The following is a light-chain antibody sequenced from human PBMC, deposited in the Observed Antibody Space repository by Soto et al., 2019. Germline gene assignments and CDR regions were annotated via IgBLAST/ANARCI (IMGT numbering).Light chain of an antibody. CDR2: AAS. CDR1: QSISSY. V-gene: IGKV1-39*01. Sequence: DIQITQSPSSLSASVLYRVTITCRASQSISSYLNWYQQKPGKAPQLLIYAASSLQGGVPSRFSGSGSGTDFTLTISSLQPEDFATYYCQQSYSTLWTFGQGTKVDI. CDR3: QQSYSTLWT. J-gene: IGKJ1*01.